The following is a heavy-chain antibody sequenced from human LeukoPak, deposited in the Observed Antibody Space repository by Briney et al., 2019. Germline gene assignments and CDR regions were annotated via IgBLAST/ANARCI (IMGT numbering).Heavy chain of an antibody. J-gene: IGHJ4*02. CDR2: INPNSGGT. V-gene: IGHV1-2*02. Sequence: ASVKVSCKASGYTFTDYYIHWVRQAPGQGLEWMGWINPNSGGTNYAQKFQGRVTMTRDTSISTAYMELSRLRSDDTAVYYCARAGFTVTDFDYWGQGTLVTVSS. CDR1: GYTFTDYY. D-gene: IGHD4-17*01. CDR3: ARAGFTVTDFDY.